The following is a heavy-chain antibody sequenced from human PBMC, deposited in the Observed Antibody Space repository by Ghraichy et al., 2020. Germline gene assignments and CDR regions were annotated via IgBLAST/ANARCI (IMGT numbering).Heavy chain of an antibody. V-gene: IGHV1-2*06. D-gene: IGHD5-12*01. CDR2: INPNSGGT. CDR1: GYTFTGYY. J-gene: IGHJ4*02. Sequence: SVKVSCKASGYTFTGYYMHWVRQAPGQGLEWMGRINPNSGGTNYAQKFQDRVTMTRDTTISTAYMELSRLRSDDTAVYYCLWGGYVPGRYWGQGTLVTVSS. CDR3: LWGGYVPGRY.